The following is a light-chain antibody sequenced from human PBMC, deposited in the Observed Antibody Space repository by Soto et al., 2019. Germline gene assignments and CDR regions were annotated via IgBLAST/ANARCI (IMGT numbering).Light chain of an antibody. CDR2: GNS. Sequence: QSVLTQPPSVSGAPGQRVTISCTGSSSNIGAGYDVHWYQQLPGTAPKLLIYGNSNRPSGVPDRFSGSKSGTSASLAITGLQAEDEADYYCSSYGGNSNYVFGTGTKLTVL. J-gene: IGLJ1*01. CDR1: SSNIGAGYD. V-gene: IGLV1-40*01. CDR3: SSYGGNSNYV.